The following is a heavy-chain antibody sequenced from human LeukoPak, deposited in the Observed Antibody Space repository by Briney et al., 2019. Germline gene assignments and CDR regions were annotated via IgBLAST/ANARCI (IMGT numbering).Heavy chain of an antibody. CDR1: GFSLSTYG. Sequence: PGRSLRLSCATSGFSLSTYGMHWVREAPGKGLEWVAIIYYDGSNKHYADSVKGPFTISRDDSKNTLYLQMNGLRAEDTAIYYCEKVSGSYSGAYYYYMDVWGEGTTVTVSS. V-gene: IGHV3-33*06. CDR3: EKVSGSYSGAYYYYMDV. CDR2: IYYDGSNK. J-gene: IGHJ6*03. D-gene: IGHD1-26*01.